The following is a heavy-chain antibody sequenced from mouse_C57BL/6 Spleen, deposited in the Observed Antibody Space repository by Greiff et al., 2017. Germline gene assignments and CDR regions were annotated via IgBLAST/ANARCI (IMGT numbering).Heavy chain of an antibody. CDR3: ARSYYDGSSSHWYFDV. Sequence: QVQLQQPGTELVKPGASVKLSCKASGYTFTSYWMHWVKQRPGQGLEWIGNINPSNGGTNYNEKFKSKATLTVDKSSSTAYMQLSSLTSEVSAVYYCARSYYDGSSSHWYFDVWGTGTTVTVSS. D-gene: IGHD1-1*01. J-gene: IGHJ1*03. CDR2: INPSNGGT. CDR1: GYTFTSYW. V-gene: IGHV1-53*01.